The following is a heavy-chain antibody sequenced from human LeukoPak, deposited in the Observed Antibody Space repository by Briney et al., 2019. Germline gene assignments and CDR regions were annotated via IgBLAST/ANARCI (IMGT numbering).Heavy chain of an antibody. CDR1: GGSFSGYY. Sequence: SETLSLTCAVYGGSFSGYYWSWIRQPPGKGLEWIGEINHSGSTNYNPSLKSRVTISVDTSKNQFSLKLSSVTAADTAVYYCARPRYGYGHDAFDIWGQGTMVTVSS. CDR2: INHSGST. D-gene: IGHD5-18*01. J-gene: IGHJ3*02. CDR3: ARPRYGYGHDAFDI. V-gene: IGHV4-34*01.